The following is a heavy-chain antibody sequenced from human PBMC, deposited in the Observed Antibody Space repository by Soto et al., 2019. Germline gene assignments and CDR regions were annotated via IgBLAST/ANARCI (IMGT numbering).Heavy chain of an antibody. V-gene: IGHV3-21*01. D-gene: IGHD5-12*01. CDR1: GFTFSSYS. Sequence: PGGSLRLSCAASGFTFSSYSMNWVRQAPGKGLEWVSSISSSSSYIYYADSVKGRFTISRDNAKNSLYLQMNSLRAEDTAVYYCAREPPLSGYDEHQDYWGQGTLVTVSS. CDR3: AREPPLSGYDEHQDY. J-gene: IGHJ4*02. CDR2: ISSSSSYI.